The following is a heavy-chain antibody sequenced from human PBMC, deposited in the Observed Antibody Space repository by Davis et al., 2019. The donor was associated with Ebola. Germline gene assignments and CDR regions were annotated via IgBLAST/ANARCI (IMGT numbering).Heavy chain of an antibody. CDR1: GFTVSSNY. D-gene: IGHD4-11*01. Sequence: GGSLRLSCAASGFTVSSNYMSWLRQAPGKGLEWVAVISDDGAHKDYADSVKGRFTISRDNSKNTLHLQMNRLRVEDTAVYFCAREPTGNYYYFYGMDVWGKGTTVSVSS. J-gene: IGHJ6*04. CDR3: AREPTGNYYYFYGMDV. V-gene: IGHV3-30*14. CDR2: ISDDGAHK.